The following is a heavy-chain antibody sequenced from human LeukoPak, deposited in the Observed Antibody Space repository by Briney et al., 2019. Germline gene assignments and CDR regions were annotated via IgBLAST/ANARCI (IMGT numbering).Heavy chain of an antibody. J-gene: IGHJ4*02. CDR1: GGSISSSSYY. CDR3: ARGTAIAVAGSFDY. Sequence: SETLSLTCTVSGGSISSSSYYWGWIRQPPGKGLEWIGSIYYSGSTYYNPSLKGRVTISVDTSKNQFSLKLSSVTAADTAVYYCARGTAIAVAGSFDYWGQGTLVTVSS. D-gene: IGHD6-19*01. CDR2: IYYSGST. V-gene: IGHV4-39*01.